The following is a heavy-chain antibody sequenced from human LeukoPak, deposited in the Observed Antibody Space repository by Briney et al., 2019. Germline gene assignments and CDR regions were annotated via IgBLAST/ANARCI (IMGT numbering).Heavy chain of an antibody. D-gene: IGHD4-17*01. Sequence: ASVKVSCKASGYTFTSYDINWVRQATGQGLEWMGCMNPNSGNTGYAQKFQGRVTMTRNTSISTAYMELSSLRSEDTAVYYCARVADDDYGDYYYYGMDVWGQGTTVTVSS. V-gene: IGHV1-8*01. CDR1: GYTFTSYD. J-gene: IGHJ6*02. CDR2: MNPNSGNT. CDR3: ARVADDDYGDYYYYGMDV.